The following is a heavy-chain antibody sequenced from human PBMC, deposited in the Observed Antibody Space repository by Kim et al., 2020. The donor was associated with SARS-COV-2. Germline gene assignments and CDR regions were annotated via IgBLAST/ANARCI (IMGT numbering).Heavy chain of an antibody. Sequence: SETLSLTCTVSGGSISSYYWSWIRQPPGKGLEWIGYIYYSGSTNYNPSLKSRVTISVDTSKNQFSLKLSSVTAADTAVYYCAGSPNFRPYYDFWSGSGGAFDIWGQGTMVTVSS. J-gene: IGHJ3*02. CDR3: AGSPNFRPYYDFWSGSGGAFDI. D-gene: IGHD3-3*01. V-gene: IGHV4-59*13. CDR2: IYYSGST. CDR1: GGSISSYY.